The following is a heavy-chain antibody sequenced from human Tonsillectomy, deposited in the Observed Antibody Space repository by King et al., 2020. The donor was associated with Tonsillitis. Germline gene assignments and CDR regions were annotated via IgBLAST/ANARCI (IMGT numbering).Heavy chain of an antibody. J-gene: IGHJ4*02. Sequence: QRVQSGGGVVQPGGSLRLSCAASGFTFSSYGMHWVRQAPGKGLEWVAFIRYDGSNKYYADSVKGRFTISRDNSKNTLYLQMNSLRAEDTAVYYCATLPAQPYVYWGQGTLVTVSS. V-gene: IGHV3-30*02. CDR2: IRYDGSNK. CDR1: GFTFSSYG. D-gene: IGHD2-2*01. CDR3: ATLPAQPYVY.